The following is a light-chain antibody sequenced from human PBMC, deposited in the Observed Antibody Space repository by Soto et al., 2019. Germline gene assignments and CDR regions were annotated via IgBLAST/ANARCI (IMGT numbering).Light chain of an antibody. Sequence: EITMTQSPATLSVSPGERATLPCRASQSVSTYLAWYQQKPGQAPRLLIHGAFTRAAGIPARFSGSGSGTEVTSTISSLQSEDFGNYYLLQYKNWPFPFCQGTKLENK. CDR3: LQYKNWPFP. J-gene: IGKJ2*01. V-gene: IGKV3-15*01. CDR2: GAF. CDR1: QSVSTY.